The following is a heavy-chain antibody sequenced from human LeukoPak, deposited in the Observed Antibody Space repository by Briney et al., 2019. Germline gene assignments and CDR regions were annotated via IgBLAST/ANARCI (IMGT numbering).Heavy chain of an antibody. V-gene: IGHV4-38-2*01. CDR1: GYSISSGYY. CDR2: IYHSGST. J-gene: IGHJ5*02. CDR3: ARGVRGIAAAGSSNWFDP. D-gene: IGHD6-13*01. Sequence: SETLSLPCAVSGYSISSGYYWGWRRQPPGKGLEWFGSIYHSGSTYYNPSLKSRVTISVDTSKNQFSLKLSSVTAADTAVYYCARGVRGIAAAGSSNWFDPWGQGTLVTVSS.